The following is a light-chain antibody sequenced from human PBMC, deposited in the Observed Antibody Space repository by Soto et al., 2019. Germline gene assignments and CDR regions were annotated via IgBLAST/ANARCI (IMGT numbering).Light chain of an antibody. V-gene: IGKV3-20*01. CDR3: QQYDSSPPFALT. Sequence: IVFPQSSGPLSLSPEETATPSSSASQSVSISYLAWYQQRPGQAPRLLIYGASSRATGIPDRSSGSGSGTDFTLTINRLEPEDFAVYYCQQYDSSPPFALTFGGGTKV. J-gene: IGKJ4*01. CDR2: GAS. CDR1: QSVSISY.